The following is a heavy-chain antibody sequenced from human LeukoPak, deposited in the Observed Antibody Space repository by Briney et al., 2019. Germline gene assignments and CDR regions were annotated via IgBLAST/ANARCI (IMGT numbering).Heavy chain of an antibody. CDR2: IYYSGST. J-gene: IGHJ4*02. Sequence: PSETLSLTCTVSGGSISSSSYYWGWIRQPPGKGLEWIGYIYYSGSTNYNPSLKSRVTISVDTSKNQFSLKLSSVTAADTAVYYCARAPPSSGWSEEFDYWGQGTLVTVSS. CDR1: GGSISSSSYY. D-gene: IGHD6-19*01. V-gene: IGHV4-61*05. CDR3: ARAPPSSGWSEEFDY.